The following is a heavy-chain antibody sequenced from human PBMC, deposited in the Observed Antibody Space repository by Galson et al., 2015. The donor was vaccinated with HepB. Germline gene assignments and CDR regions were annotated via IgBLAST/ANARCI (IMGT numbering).Heavy chain of an antibody. V-gene: IGHV3-33*08. CDR2: IWYDGSNK. CDR1: GFTFSSYG. D-gene: IGHD6-19*01. J-gene: IGHJ5*02. CDR3: ARGEYSSGWFPPPRFVP. Sequence: SLRLSCAASGFTFSSYGMHWVRQAPGKGLEWVAVIWYDGSNKYYADSVKGRFTISRDNSKNTLYLQMNSLRAEDTAVYYCARGEYSSGWFPPPRFVPWGQGTLFTGSS.